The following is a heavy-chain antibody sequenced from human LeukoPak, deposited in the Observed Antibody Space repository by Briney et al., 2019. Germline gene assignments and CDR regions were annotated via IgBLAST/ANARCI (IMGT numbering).Heavy chain of an antibody. CDR3: ARDHSSGYSDY. D-gene: IGHD3-22*01. Sequence: GGSLRLSCAASGFTFSSYGMHRVRQAPGKGLEWVAIIWYDGSNKYYADSVKGRFTISRDNSKNTLSLQMNSLRAEDTAVYYCARDHSSGYSDYWGQGTLVTVSS. CDR1: GFTFSSYG. CDR2: IWYDGSNK. V-gene: IGHV3-33*08. J-gene: IGHJ4*02.